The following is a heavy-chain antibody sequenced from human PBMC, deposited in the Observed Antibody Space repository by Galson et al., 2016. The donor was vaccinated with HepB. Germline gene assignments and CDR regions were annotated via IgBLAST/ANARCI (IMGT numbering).Heavy chain of an antibody. J-gene: IGHJ4*02. V-gene: IGHV2-5*02. CDR3: AHRRRTVVVGTQFDS. Sequence: PALVTPTQTLTLTCTFSGFSLPSSGEGVGWIRQPPGKALEWLSLIYWDGDKRYSPSLKRRLTITADTSKNQVFLTRTNMDPVDTATYYCAHRRRTVVVGTQFDSWGQGILVTVSS. CDR2: IYWDGDK. CDR1: GFSLPSSGEG. D-gene: IGHD2-21*01.